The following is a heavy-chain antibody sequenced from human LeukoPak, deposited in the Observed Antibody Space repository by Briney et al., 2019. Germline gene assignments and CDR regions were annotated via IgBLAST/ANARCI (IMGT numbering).Heavy chain of an antibody. CDR2: IKQDGSEK. V-gene: IGHV3-7*01. J-gene: IGHJ4*02. D-gene: IGHD6-13*01. CDR1: GFTFSSYW. Sequence: GGSLRLSCAASGFTFSSYWMSWVRQAPGKGLEWVANIKQDGSEKYCVDSVKGRFTISRDNAKNSLYLQMNSLRAEDTAVYYCARDGLLAAAGTFGYWGQGTLVTVSS. CDR3: ARDGLLAAAGTFGY.